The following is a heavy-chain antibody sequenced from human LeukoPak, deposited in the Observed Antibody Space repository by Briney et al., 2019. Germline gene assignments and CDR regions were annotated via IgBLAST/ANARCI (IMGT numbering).Heavy chain of an antibody. J-gene: IGHJ5*02. V-gene: IGHV1-2*02. CDR2: INPNSGGT. CDR3: ARVYSYGLLEGS. D-gene: IGHD5-18*01. CDR1: GGTVSNYV. Sequence: PGASVKVSCKASGGTVSNYVITWVRQAPGQGLEWMGWINPNSGGTNYAQKFQGRVTMTRDTSISTAYMELSRLRSDDTAVYYCARVYSYGLLEGSWGQGTLVTVSS.